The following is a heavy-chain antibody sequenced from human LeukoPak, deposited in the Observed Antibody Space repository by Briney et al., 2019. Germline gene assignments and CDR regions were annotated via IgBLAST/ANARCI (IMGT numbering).Heavy chain of an antibody. CDR3: ARVRQSPQIQLYYYYMDV. Sequence: GGSLRLSCVASRFIFSSYSTNWVRQAPGKGLEWISYISSSSATIYYADSVKGRFTVSRDNAKNSVYLQMNSLRAEDTAVYYCARVRQSPQIQLYYYYMDVWGKGTTVTVSS. D-gene: IGHD5-18*01. J-gene: IGHJ6*03. V-gene: IGHV3-48*04. CDR2: ISSSSATI. CDR1: RFIFSSYS.